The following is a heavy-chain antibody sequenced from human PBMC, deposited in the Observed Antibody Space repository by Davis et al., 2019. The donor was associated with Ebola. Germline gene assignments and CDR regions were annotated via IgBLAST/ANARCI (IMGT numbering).Heavy chain of an antibody. Sequence: LSLTCAVSGGSIRSSNWWSWVRQPPGKGLEWIGEIYHSGSTNYNPSLKSRVTISVDTSKNQFSLKLSSVTAADTAVYYCARSMIVAPFDYWGQGTLVTVSS. D-gene: IGHD3-22*01. CDR1: GGSIRSSNW. J-gene: IGHJ4*02. V-gene: IGHV4-4*02. CDR2: IYHSGST. CDR3: ARSMIVAPFDY.